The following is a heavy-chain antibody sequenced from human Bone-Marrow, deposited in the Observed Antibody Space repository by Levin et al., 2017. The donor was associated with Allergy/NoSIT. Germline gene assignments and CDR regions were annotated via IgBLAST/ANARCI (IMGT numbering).Heavy chain of an antibody. D-gene: IGHD1-26*01. J-gene: IGHJ4*02. CDR2: IRWDGGTV. CDR3: AAEGGSSSALDY. CDR1: GFKFHDYG. V-gene: IGHV3-20*04. Sequence: GGSLRLSCTASGFKFHDYGMAWVRQAPGKGLEWVSGIRWDGGTVAYGDSTKGRFTISRDNAKKSVYLQMNSLRAEDTALYYCAAEGGSSSALDYWGQGTLVTVSS.